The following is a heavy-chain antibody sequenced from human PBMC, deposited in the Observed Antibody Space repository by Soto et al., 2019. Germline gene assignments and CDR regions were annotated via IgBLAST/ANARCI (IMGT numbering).Heavy chain of an antibody. D-gene: IGHD2-2*01. Sequence: SETLSLTCAVSGGSISSGGYSWSWIRQPPGKGLEGIGYIYHSGSIYYNPSLKSRVTISVDRSKNQLSLHLNSVTPEDTAVYYCVRLVGNSWLDFWGQGTLVTVSS. CDR2: IYHSGSI. CDR3: VRLVGNSWLDF. J-gene: IGHJ5*01. CDR1: GGSISSGGYS. V-gene: IGHV4-30-2*01.